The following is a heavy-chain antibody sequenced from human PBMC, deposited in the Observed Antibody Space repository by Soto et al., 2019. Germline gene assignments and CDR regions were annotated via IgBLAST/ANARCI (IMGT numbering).Heavy chain of an antibody. V-gene: IGHV1-3*01. J-gene: IGHJ4*02. D-gene: IGHD6-19*01. Sequence: ASVKVSCKASGYTFTSYAMHWVRQAPGQRLEWMGWINAGNGNTKYSQKFQGRVTITRDTSASTAYMELSGLRSEDTAVYYCARSPAVARYDYWGQGTPVTVSS. CDR3: ARSPAVARYDY. CDR2: INAGNGNT. CDR1: GYTFTSYA.